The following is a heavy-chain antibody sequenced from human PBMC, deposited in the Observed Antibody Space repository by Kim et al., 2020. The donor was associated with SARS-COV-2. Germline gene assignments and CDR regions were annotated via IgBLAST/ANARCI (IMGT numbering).Heavy chain of an antibody. J-gene: IGHJ6*02. CDR3: ARDNLLWFGEFHMDV. CDR2: INPNSGGT. V-gene: IGHV1-2*04. Sequence: ASVKVSCKASGYTFTGYYMHWVRQAPGQGLEWMGWINPNSGGTNYAQKFQGWVTMTRDTSISTAYMELSRLRSDDTAVYYCARDNLLWFGEFHMDVWGQGTTVTVS. CDR1: GYTFTGYY. D-gene: IGHD3-10*01.